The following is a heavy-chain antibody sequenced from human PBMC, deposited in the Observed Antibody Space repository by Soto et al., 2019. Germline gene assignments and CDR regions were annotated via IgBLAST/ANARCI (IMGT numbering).Heavy chain of an antibody. V-gene: IGHV3-23*01. J-gene: IGHJ4*02. CDR2: ISGSGGST. CDR1: GFTFSNYA. Sequence: EVQLLESGGGLVQPGGSLRLSCAASGFTFSNYAMNWDRQAPGKGLEWVSVISGSGGSTYYADSLKGQFTISRDNSKNTPYLQINRLRAEDTAVYYCAKRATGTYFDYWGQGTLVTVSS. CDR3: AKRATGTYFDY. D-gene: IGHD1-1*01.